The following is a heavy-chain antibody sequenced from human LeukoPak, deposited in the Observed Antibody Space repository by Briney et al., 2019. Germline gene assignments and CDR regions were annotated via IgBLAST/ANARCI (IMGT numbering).Heavy chain of an antibody. J-gene: IGHJ6*03. CDR3: ARGRVRIPAAMRYYYMDV. Sequence: GGSLRLSCAGSGFTFSSYGMSWVRQAPGKGLEWVSCIRGSGTSTYYADSVKGRFTISRDNAKDSLYLQMNSLRAEDTAVYYCARGRVRIPAAMRYYYMDVWGKGTTVTVSS. V-gene: IGHV3-23*01. D-gene: IGHD2-2*01. CDR1: GFTFSSYG. CDR2: IRGSGTST.